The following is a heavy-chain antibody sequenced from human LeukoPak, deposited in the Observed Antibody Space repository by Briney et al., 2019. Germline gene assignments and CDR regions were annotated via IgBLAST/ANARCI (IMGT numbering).Heavy chain of an antibody. CDR1: GGSISSGGYY. D-gene: IGHD2-2*01. CDR2: IYYSGST. Sequence: TLSLTCTVSGGSISSGGYYWSWIRQHPGKGLEWIGYIYYSGSTYYNPSLKSRVTISVDTSKNQFSLKLSSVTAADTAVYYCARGQYCSSTSCRYYFDYWGQGTLVTVSS. V-gene: IGHV4-31*03. J-gene: IGHJ4*02. CDR3: ARGQYCSSTSCRYYFDY.